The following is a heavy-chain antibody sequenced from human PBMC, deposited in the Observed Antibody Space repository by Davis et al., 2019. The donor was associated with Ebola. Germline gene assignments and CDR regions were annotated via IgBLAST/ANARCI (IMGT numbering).Heavy chain of an antibody. Sequence: GESLKISCAASGFTFSNYAMTWVRQAPGKGLEWVSAISSSGGTTYYADSVKGRFTISRDNSKNTLYLQMHSLRVADTAVYYCAKDAADPGVYVLANWFDLWGQGALVTVSS. CDR3: AKDAADPGVYVLANWFDL. J-gene: IGHJ5*02. D-gene: IGHD2-8*01. CDR1: GFTFSNYA. CDR2: ISSSGGTT. V-gene: IGHV3-23*01.